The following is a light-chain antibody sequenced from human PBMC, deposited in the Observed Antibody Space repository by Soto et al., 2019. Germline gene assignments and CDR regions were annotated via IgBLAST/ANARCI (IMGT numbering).Light chain of an antibody. CDR2: AAS. CDR3: QQVNGYPFT. V-gene: IGKV1-9*01. Sequence: DIQLTQSPSFLSASVGDTVTITCRASQAISTSLAWYRQKSGMAPELLVYAASTLHSGVPSRFSDGGSGTDYTLTLTGLQPEDFATYSCQQVNGYPFTFGGGTKVEIK. J-gene: IGKJ4*01. CDR1: QAISTS.